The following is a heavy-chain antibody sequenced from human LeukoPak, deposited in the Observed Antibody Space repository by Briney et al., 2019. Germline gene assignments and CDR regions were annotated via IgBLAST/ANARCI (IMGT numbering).Heavy chain of an antibody. Sequence: GGSXRXSXEXXGFTFSSYWMNWVRQAPGKGLEWVSAISGSGGSTYYADSVKGRFTISRDNSKNTLYLQMNSLRAEDTAVYYCAKDSAYCGGDCYPEYFQHWGQGTLVTVSS. D-gene: IGHD2-21*02. J-gene: IGHJ1*01. CDR3: AKDSAYCGGDCYPEYFQH. V-gene: IGHV3-23*01. CDR1: GFTFSSYW. CDR2: ISGSGGST.